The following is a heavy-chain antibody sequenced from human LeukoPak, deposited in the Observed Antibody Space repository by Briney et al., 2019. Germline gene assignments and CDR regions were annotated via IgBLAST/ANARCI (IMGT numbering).Heavy chain of an antibody. CDR2: IAYDGSYK. CDR3: ARENSAFDI. D-gene: IGHD2/OR15-2a*01. Sequence: PGGSLRLSCAASGFTFSSYTMHWVRQAPGKGLEGVAVIAYDGSYKYYADSVKGRFTISRDNSRNTLYLEMNSLRAEDTAVYYCARENSAFDIWGQGTMVTVS. CDR1: GFTFSSYT. J-gene: IGHJ3*02. V-gene: IGHV3-30*01.